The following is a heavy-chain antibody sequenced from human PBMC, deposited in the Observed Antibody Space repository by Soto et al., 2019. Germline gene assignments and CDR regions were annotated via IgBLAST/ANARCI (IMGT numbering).Heavy chain of an antibody. Sequence: QVQLQESGPGLVKPSETLSLTCTVSGGSISSYYWSWIRQPPGKGLEWIGYIYYSGSTNYNPSLKSRVTISVDTSKNQFSLKLSSVTAADTAVYYCATLPTYYDFWSGYLDWGQGTLLTVSS. D-gene: IGHD3-3*01. CDR1: GGSISSYY. V-gene: IGHV4-59*01. CDR3: ATLPTYYDFWSGYLD. CDR2: IYYSGST. J-gene: IGHJ4*02.